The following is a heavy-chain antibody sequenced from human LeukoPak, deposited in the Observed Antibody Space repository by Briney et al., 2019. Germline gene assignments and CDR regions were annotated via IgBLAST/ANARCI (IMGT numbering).Heavy chain of an antibody. J-gene: IGHJ3*01. Sequence: GGALRLSCAASGFTFSSYSMNWVRQAPGKGLEWVSSISSSSSYIYYADSVKGRFTISRDNAKNSLYLQMNSLRAEDTAVYYCARAGRGGNIVVVPAAFGRWGQGTMVTVSS. V-gene: IGHV3-21*01. CDR3: ARAGRGGNIVVVPAAFGR. CDR1: GFTFSSYS. D-gene: IGHD2-2*01. CDR2: ISSSSSYI.